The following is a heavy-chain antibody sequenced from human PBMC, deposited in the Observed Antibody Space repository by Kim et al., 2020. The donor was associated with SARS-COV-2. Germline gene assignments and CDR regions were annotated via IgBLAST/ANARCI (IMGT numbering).Heavy chain of an antibody. CDR1: GGSFSGYY. CDR2: INHSGST. V-gene: IGHV4-34*01. D-gene: IGHD3-9*01. Sequence: SETLSLTCAVYGGSFSGYYWSWIRQPPGKGLEWIGEINHSGSTNYNPSLKSRVTISVDTSKNQFSLKLSSVTAADTAVYYCARGRPSDWLLYLYYYYYMDVWGTGTTVTVSS. J-gene: IGHJ6*03. CDR3: ARGRPSDWLLYLYYYYYMDV.